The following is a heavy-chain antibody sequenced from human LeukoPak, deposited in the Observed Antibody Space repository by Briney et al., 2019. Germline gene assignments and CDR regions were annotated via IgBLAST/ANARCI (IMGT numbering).Heavy chain of an antibody. CDR3: ATYNILTGLVFDY. J-gene: IGHJ4*02. CDR2: INHSGST. D-gene: IGHD3-9*01. Sequence: SETLSLTCAVYGGSFSGYYWSWIRQPPGKGLEWIGEINHSGSTNYNPSLKSRVTISVDTSKNQFSLKLSSVTAADTAVYYCATYNILTGLVFDYWGQGTLVTVSS. CDR1: GGSFSGYY. V-gene: IGHV4-34*01.